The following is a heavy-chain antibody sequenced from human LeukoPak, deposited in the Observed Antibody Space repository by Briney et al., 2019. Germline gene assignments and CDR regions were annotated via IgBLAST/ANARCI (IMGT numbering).Heavy chain of an antibody. V-gene: IGHV3-23*01. CDR1: GFTFSNAW. CDR3: AKAAFPYYDFWSGYYNY. CDR2: ISGSGGST. J-gene: IGHJ4*02. Sequence: GGSLRLSCAASGFTFSNAWMSWVRQAPGKGLEWVSAISGSGGSTYYADSVKGRFTISRDNSKNTLYLQMNSLRAEDTAVYYCAKAAFPYYDFWSGYYNYWGQGTLVTVSS. D-gene: IGHD3-3*01.